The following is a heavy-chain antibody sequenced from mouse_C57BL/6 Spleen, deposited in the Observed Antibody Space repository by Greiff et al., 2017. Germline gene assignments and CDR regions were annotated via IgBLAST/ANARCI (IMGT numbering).Heavy chain of an antibody. J-gene: IGHJ1*03. CDR2: ISSGSSTI. D-gene: IGHD1-1*01. V-gene: IGHV5-17*01. Sequence: EVQLVESGGGLVKPGGSLTLSCAASGFTFSDYGMHWVRQAPEKGLEWVAYISSGSSTIYYADTVKGRFTISSANAKNTLFLQMTSLRSEDTAMYYCARRPFMASPYWCFAVWGTGTMVTVSS. CDR1: GFTFSDYG. CDR3: ARRPFMASPYWCFAV.